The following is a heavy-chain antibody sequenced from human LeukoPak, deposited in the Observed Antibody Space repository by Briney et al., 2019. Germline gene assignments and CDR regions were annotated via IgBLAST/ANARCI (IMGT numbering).Heavy chain of an antibody. CDR2: IRFEGTEK. Sequence: GGSLRLSCAASGFTFSYYGMPWVRQASGKAQERVAFIRFEGTEKFYAHSVKGRFTISRDNYRNILYLEMNSLRREDTAIYYCAKDLMRDRWFGESWGQGTLVTVSS. J-gene: IGHJ5*02. V-gene: IGHV3-30*02. D-gene: IGHD3-10*01. CDR3: AKDLMRDRWFGES. CDR1: GFTFSYYG.